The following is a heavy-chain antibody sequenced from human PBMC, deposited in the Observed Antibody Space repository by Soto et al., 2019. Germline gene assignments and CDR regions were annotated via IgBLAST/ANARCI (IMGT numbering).Heavy chain of an antibody. CDR2: IIPIYGTA. CDR1: GGTFGSYA. Sequence: QVQLVQSGAEEKKPGSSVKVSCKASGGTFGSYAISWVRQAPGQGLEWMGGIIPIYGTANYAQKFQGRVTITAAKSMSTAYMELSGVRSEDTAVYYCAREGSPLRFLEWLSSGLDVWGQGTTVTVSS. D-gene: IGHD3-3*01. V-gene: IGHV1-69*06. J-gene: IGHJ6*02. CDR3: AREGSPLRFLEWLSSGLDV.